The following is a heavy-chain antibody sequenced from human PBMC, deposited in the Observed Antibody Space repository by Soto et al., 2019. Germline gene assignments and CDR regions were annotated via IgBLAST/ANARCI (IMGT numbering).Heavy chain of an antibody. Sequence: EVQLVESGGGLVQPGGSLRLSCAASGFTFSSYWMHWVRQAPGKGLVWVSRINSDGSSTSYAHSVKGRFTISRDNAKNTLYLQMNSLRAEDTAVYYCARDLSPYGDPPWAYFDYWGQGTLVTVSS. V-gene: IGHV3-74*01. CDR2: INSDGSST. D-gene: IGHD4-17*01. J-gene: IGHJ4*02. CDR3: ARDLSPYGDPPWAYFDY. CDR1: GFTFSSYW.